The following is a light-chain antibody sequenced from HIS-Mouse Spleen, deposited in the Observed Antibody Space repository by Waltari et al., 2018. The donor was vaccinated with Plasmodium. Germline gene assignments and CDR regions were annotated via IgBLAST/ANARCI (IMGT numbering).Light chain of an antibody. V-gene: IGKV3-20*01. J-gene: IGKJ1*01. CDR2: GAS. Sequence: EIVLAQSPGTLSLSPGERATLPCRSSQSVSSSYLALYQQKPGQAPRLLIYGASSGATGIPDRFSGSGSGTDFTLTISRLQPEDFAVYYCQQYGSSPRTFGPGTKVEIK. CDR1: QSVSSSY. CDR3: QQYGSSPRT.